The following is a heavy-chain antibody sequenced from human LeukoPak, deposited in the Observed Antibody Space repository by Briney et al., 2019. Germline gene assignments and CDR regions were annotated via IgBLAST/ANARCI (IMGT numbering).Heavy chain of an antibody. CDR2: ISSSSSYI. CDR3: ASPPSADYYGSGSDVDY. J-gene: IGHJ4*02. V-gene: IGHV3-21*01. CDR1: GFTFSSYS. D-gene: IGHD3-10*01. Sequence: PGGSLRLSCAASGFTFSSYSMNWVRQAPGKGLEWVSSISSSSSYIYYADPVKGRFTISRDNAKNSLYLQMNSLRAEDTAVYYCASPPSADYYGSGSDVDYWGQGTLVTVSS.